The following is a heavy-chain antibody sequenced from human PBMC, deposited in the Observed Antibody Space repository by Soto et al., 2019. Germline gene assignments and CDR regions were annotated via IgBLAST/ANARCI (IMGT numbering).Heavy chain of an antibody. J-gene: IGHJ4*02. V-gene: IGHV3-7*01. CDR3: ASGRAGGGWSSPDY. CDR2: INQYGSEK. D-gene: IGHD6-19*01. Sequence: EVQLVESGGGLVQPGGSLRLSCAASGFTFRSYWMCWVRQAPGTGLEWVASINQYGSEKYYVDSVEGRFTISRDSAKNSLYLQMNSLRVEDKAVYYCASGRAGGGWSSPDYWGQGTLVTVSS. CDR1: GFTFRSYW.